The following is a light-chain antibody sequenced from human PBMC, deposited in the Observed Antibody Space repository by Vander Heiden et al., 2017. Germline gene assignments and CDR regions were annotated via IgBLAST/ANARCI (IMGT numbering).Light chain of an antibody. Sequence: SHELTQPLSVSAALGQTARITGGGNNSGSKNVHWYQQKPGQAPVLVIYRDSNRPSGIPERFSGSNSGNTATLTISRAQAGDEADYYCQVWDSSTVVFGTGTKVTVL. CDR2: RDS. CDR3: QVWDSSTVV. J-gene: IGLJ1*01. CDR1: NSGSKN. V-gene: IGLV3-9*01.